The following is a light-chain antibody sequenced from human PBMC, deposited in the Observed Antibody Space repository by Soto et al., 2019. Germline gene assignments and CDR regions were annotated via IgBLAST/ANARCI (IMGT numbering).Light chain of an antibody. CDR2: GAS. Sequence: EIVLTQSPGTLSLSPGERAALSCRASQSVSSSYSAWYQQKPGQAPRLLIYGASSRATGIPDRFSGSGSGTDFTLTISRLEPEDFAVYFCQHYGNSPPFTFGQGTKVEI. V-gene: IGKV3-20*01. CDR1: QSVSSSY. CDR3: QHYGNSPPFT. J-gene: IGKJ2*01.